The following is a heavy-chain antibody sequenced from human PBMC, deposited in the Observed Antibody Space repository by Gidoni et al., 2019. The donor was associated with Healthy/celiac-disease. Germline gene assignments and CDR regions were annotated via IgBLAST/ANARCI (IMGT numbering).Heavy chain of an antibody. J-gene: IGHJ4*02. CDR3: ARGLHDYVWGSYCGNFDY. D-gene: IGHD3-16*01. CDR2: IIPIFGTA. Sequence: GQGLEWMGGIIPIFGTANYAQKFQGRVTITADESTSTAYMELSSLRSEDTAVYYCARGLHDYVWGSYCGNFDYWGQGTLVTVSS. V-gene: IGHV1-69*01.